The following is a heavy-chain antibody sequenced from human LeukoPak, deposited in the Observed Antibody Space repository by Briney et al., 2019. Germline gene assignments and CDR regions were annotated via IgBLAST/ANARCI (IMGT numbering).Heavy chain of an antibody. D-gene: IGHD3-22*01. CDR2: IYYSGRT. Sequence: SETLSLTCTVSGVSISSYYWSWIRQPPGKGLEWIGYIYYSGRTNYNPSLKSRVTISVDTSKNQFSLRLTSVTAADTAVYYCVREVFDSSGYYNNWFDPWGQGTLVTVSS. CDR1: GVSISSYY. V-gene: IGHV4-59*01. CDR3: VREVFDSSGYYNNWFDP. J-gene: IGHJ5*02.